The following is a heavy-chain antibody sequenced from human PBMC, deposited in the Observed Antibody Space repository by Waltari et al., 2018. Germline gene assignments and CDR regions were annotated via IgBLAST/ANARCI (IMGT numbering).Heavy chain of an antibody. J-gene: IGHJ3*02. V-gene: IGHV1-8*03. CDR2: MNPNSGNT. Sequence: QVHLVQSGAEVKKPGASVTVSCKASGYPFTSSDINWLRPSTRQGLEWMGWMNPNSGNTSKAQKFQGRVTITRNTSISTAYRELSSLGSEDTAVYYCARVLSRGVTRKVDAFDIWGQGTMVTVSS. CDR1: GYPFTSSD. D-gene: IGHD4-4*01. CDR3: ARVLSRGVTRKVDAFDI.